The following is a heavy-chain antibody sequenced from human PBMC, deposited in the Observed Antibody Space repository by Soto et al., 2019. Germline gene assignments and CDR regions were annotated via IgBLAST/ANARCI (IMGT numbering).Heavy chain of an antibody. CDR1: GGTFSSYT. V-gene: IGHV1-69*04. CDR3: ARENSSSWGVDYYYYYMDV. J-gene: IGHJ6*03. Sequence: GASVKVSCKASGGTFSSYTISWVRQAPGQGLEWMGRIIPILGIANYTQKFQGRVTITADKSTSTAYMKLSSLRSEDTAVYYCARENSSSWGVDYYYYYMDVWGKGTTVTVSS. CDR2: IIPILGIA. D-gene: IGHD6-6*01.